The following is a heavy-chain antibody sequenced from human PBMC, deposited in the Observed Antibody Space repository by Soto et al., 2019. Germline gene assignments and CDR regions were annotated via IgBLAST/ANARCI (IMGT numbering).Heavy chain of an antibody. Sequence: SETLSLTCTVSGGSINNYYWSWIRQPPGRGLEWIGYIYYSGSTNYNPSLKRRLALSVHTSKNQFSLNLSSVTTADTAVYYCARAGTSSWYGYFDYWGQGAQVTVSS. CDR2: IYYSGST. D-gene: IGHD6-13*01. V-gene: IGHV4-59*01. CDR3: ARAGTSSWYGYFDY. CDR1: GGSINNYY. J-gene: IGHJ4*02.